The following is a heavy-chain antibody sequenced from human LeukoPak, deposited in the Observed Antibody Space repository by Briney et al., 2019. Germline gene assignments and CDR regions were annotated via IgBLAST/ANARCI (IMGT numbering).Heavy chain of an antibody. CDR3: AKDLAAAGTWDS. CDR2: ISRSGGST. J-gene: IGHJ4*02. CDR1: GFTFTNYW. V-gene: IGHV3-23*01. D-gene: IGHD6-13*01. Sequence: GGSLRLSCAASGFTFTNYWMFWVRQAPGKGLVRVSAISRSGGSTAYADSVKGRFTISRDNSKNTLYLQMNSLRVEDTAVYYCAKDLAAAGTWDSWGQGTLVTVSS.